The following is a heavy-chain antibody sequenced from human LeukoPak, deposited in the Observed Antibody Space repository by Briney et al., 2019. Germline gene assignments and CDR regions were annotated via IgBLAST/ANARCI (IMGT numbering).Heavy chain of an antibody. CDR3: AKGSAPYGSGSYSDY. V-gene: IGHV3-23*01. J-gene: IGHJ4*02. CDR2: ISGSGGST. CDR1: XFTFSSYA. Sequence: PGGXLRLXXXXXXFTFSSYAMSWVRQAPGKGLEWVSAISGSGGSTYYADSVKGRFTISRDNSKNTRYLQMNSLRAEGTAVYYCAKGSAPYGSGSYSDYWGQGTLVTVSS. D-gene: IGHD3-10*01.